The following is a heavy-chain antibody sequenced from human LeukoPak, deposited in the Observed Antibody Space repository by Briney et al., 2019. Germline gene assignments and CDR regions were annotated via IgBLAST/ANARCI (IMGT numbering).Heavy chain of an antibody. CDR3: ARDMDPYSSSWLNAFDI. J-gene: IGHJ3*02. V-gene: IGHV3-21*01. CDR1: GFTFSSYG. D-gene: IGHD6-13*01. Sequence: GGSLRLSCAASGFTFSSYGMNWVRQAPGKGLEWVSSISSSSTYIYYADSVKGRFTISRDNAKNSLYLQMNSLRAEDTAVYHCARDMDPYSSSWLNAFDIWGQGTMVTVSS. CDR2: ISSSSTYI.